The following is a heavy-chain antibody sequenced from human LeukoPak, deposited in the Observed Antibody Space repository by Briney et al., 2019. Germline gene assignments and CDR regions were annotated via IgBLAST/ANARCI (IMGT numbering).Heavy chain of an antibody. CDR1: GFMFSSYE. V-gene: IGHV3-48*03. CDR3: ARVVVRGVLILRY. Sequence: GGSLRLSCAASGFMFSSYEMNWVRQAPGKGLEWVSYISSSGSIIYYADSVKGRFTISRDNAKNSLYLQMNSLRAEDTAVYYCARVVVRGVLILRYWGQGTLVTVSS. J-gene: IGHJ4*02. CDR2: ISSSGSII. D-gene: IGHD3-10*01.